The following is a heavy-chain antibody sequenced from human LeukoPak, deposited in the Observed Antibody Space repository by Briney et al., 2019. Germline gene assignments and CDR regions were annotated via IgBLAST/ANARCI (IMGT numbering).Heavy chain of an antibody. CDR1: GGSISSGGYY. CDR2: IYYSGST. D-gene: IGHD5-12*01. CDR3: ARGGWWLRVYYYYGMDV. J-gene: IGHJ6*02. Sequence: SQTLFLTCTVSGGSISSGGYYWSWIRQHPGKGLEWIGYIYYSGSTYYNPSLKSRVTISVDTPKNQFSLKLSSVTAADTAVYYCARGGWWLRVYYYYGMDVWGQGTTVTVSS. V-gene: IGHV4-31*03.